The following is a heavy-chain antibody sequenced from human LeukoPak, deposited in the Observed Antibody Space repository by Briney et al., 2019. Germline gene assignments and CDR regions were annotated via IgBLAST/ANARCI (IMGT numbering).Heavy chain of an antibody. Sequence: SGPTLLKPTQTLTLTCTFSGFSLITSGVGVGWIRQPPGKALEWLALIYWNDDKRYSPSLESRLTITQDTSKNQVVLTMTNMDPVDTATYYCAYSRRRMVVAPTDGNWFDPWGQGTLVIVSS. CDR1: GFSLITSGVG. CDR3: AYSRRRMVVAPTDGNWFDP. V-gene: IGHV2-5*01. D-gene: IGHD2-15*01. J-gene: IGHJ5*02. CDR2: IYWNDDK.